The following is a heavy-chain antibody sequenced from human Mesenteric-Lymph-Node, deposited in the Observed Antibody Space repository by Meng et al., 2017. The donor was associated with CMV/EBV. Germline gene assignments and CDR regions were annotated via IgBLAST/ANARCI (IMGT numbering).Heavy chain of an antibody. V-gene: IGHV1-18*04. CDR2: ISATNRNT. Sequence: CTCTRFGISWVRQAPGQRLEWMGWISATNRNTKYAPKFQGRITMTTDTSTNTAYMELRSLRYDDTAIYSCARVDETDITIVRGVIDYWGQGTLVTVSS. CDR1: CTCTRFG. D-gene: IGHD3-10*01. J-gene: IGHJ4*02. CDR3: ARVDETDITIVRGVIDY.